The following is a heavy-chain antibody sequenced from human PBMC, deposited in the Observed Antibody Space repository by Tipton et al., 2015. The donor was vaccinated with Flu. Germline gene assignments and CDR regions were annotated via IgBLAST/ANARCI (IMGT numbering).Heavy chain of an antibody. J-gene: IGHJ4*02. Sequence: TLSLTCTVSGGSISSSSYYWGWIRQPPGKGLEWIGSIYYSGSTYYNPSLKSRVTISVDTSKNQFSLKLSSVTAADTAVYYCARYSGNEGDYWGQGTLVTVSS. CDR1: GGSISSSSYY. CDR3: ARYSGNEGDY. CDR2: IYYSGST. V-gene: IGHV4-39*07. D-gene: IGHD1-26*01.